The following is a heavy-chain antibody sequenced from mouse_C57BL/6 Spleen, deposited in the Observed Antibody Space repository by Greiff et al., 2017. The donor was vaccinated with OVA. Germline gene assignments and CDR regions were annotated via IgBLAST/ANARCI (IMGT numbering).Heavy chain of an antibody. D-gene: IGHD2-3*01. Sequence: LMESGPGLVKPSQSLSLTCSVTGYSITSGYYWNWIRQFPGNKLEWMGYISYDGSNNYNPSLKNRISITRDTSKNQFFLKLNSVTTEDTATYYCARRDDGYYSYYYAMDYWGQGTSVTVSS. CDR2: ISYDGSN. J-gene: IGHJ4*01. CDR3: ARRDDGYYSYYYAMDY. V-gene: IGHV3-6*01. CDR1: GYSITSGYY.